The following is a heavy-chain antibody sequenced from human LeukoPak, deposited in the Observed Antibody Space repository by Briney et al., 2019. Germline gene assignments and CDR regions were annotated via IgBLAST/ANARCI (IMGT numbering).Heavy chain of an antibody. CDR3: ARGGKQQLILRRAFDI. D-gene: IGHD6-13*01. V-gene: IGHV4-39*01. CDR2: IYYSGST. CDR1: GGSISSSTYY. J-gene: IGHJ3*02. Sequence: PSETLSLTCTVSGGSISSSTYYWGWIRQPPGKGLEWIGSIYYSGSTYYNPSLKSRVTISVDTSKNQFSLKLSSVTAADTAVYYCARGGKQQLILRRAFDIWGQGTMVTVSS.